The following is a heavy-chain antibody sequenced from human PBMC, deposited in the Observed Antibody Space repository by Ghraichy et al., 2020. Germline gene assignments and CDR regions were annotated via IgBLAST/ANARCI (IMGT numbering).Heavy chain of an antibody. CDR1: GYTFTSYG. V-gene: IGHV1-18*01. CDR2: ISAYNGNT. Sequence: ASVKVSCKASGYTFTSYGISWVRQAPGQGLEWMGWISAYNGNTNYAQKLQGRVTMTTDTSTSTAYMELRSLRSDDTAVYYCARVGGYYYDSSGPRMDVWGQGTTVTVSS. D-gene: IGHD3-22*01. J-gene: IGHJ6*02. CDR3: ARVGGYYYDSSGPRMDV.